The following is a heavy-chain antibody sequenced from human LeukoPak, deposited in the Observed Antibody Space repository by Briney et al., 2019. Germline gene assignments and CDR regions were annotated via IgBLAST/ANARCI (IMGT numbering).Heavy chain of an antibody. CDR2: ISAYNGNT. CDR3: AREGDRQWLVPYPFDY. Sequence: GASVKVSCKASGYTFTSYGISWVRQAPGQGLEWMGWISAYNGNTNYAQKLQGRVTMTTDTSTSTAYMELRSLRSDDTAVYYCAREGDRQWLVPYPFDYWGQGTLVTVSS. V-gene: IGHV1-18*01. CDR1: GYTFTSYG. D-gene: IGHD6-19*01. J-gene: IGHJ4*02.